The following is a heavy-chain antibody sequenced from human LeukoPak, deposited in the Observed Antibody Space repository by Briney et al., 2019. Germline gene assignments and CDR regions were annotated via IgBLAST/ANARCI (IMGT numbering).Heavy chain of an antibody. CDR1: GASVSSGSYY. CDR3: ARSPAVADIGYYYYYGMDV. Sequence: PSETLSLTCTVSGASVSSGSYYWSWIRQPPGKGLEWIGYIYYSGSTNYNPSLKSRVTISVDTSKNQFSLKLSSVTAADTAVYYCARSPAVADIGYYYYYGMDVWGQGTTVTVSS. J-gene: IGHJ6*02. CDR2: IYYSGST. V-gene: IGHV4-61*01. D-gene: IGHD6-19*01.